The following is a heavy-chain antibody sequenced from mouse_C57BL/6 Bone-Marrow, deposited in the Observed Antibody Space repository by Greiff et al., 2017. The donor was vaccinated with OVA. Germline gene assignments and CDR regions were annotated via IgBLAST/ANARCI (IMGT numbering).Heavy chain of an antibody. Sequence: VQGVESGAELAKPGASVKLSCKASGYTFTSYWMHWVKQRPGQGLEWIGYINPSSGYTKYNQKFKDKATLTADKSSSTANMQLSSLTYEDSAVYYCARWYYAMDYWGQGTSVTVSS. CDR1: GYTFTSYW. CDR3: ARWYYAMDY. J-gene: IGHJ4*01. CDR2: INPSSGYT. V-gene: IGHV1-7*01.